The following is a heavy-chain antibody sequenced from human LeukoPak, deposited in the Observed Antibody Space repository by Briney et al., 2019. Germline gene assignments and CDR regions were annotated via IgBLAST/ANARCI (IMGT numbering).Heavy chain of an antibody. D-gene: IGHD1-20*01. J-gene: IGHJ4*02. CDR3: ARTITQTYDFDY. V-gene: IGHV3-21*01. CDR2: ISSSSSYI. Sequence: GGSLRLSCAASGFTFSSYSMNWVRQAPGKGLEWVSSISSSSSYIYYADSVKGRFTISRDNAKNSLYLQMNSLRAEDTAVYYCARTITQTYDFDYWGQGTLVTVSS. CDR1: GFTFSSYS.